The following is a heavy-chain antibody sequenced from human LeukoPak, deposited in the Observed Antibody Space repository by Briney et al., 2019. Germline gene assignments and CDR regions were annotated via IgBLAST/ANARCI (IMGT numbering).Heavy chain of an antibody. CDR3: APRSSIAARRGAY. Sequence: GGSLRLSYAASGFTFSSYSMNWVRQAPGKGLEWVSSISSSSSYIYYADSVKGRFTISRDNAKNSLYLQMNSLRAEDTAVYYCAPRSSIAARRGAYWGQGTLVTVSS. CDR1: GFTFSSYS. CDR2: ISSSSSYI. J-gene: IGHJ4*02. D-gene: IGHD6-6*01. V-gene: IGHV3-21*01.